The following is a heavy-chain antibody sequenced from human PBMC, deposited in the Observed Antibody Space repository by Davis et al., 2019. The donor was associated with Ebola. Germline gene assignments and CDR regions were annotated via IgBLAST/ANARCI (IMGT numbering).Heavy chain of an antibody. V-gene: IGHV3-64D*06. J-gene: IGHJ6*02. CDR1: GFTFSSYA. D-gene: IGHD2-2*01. Sequence: GESLKISCSASGFTFSSYAMHWVRQAPGKGLEYVSAISSNGGSTYYADSVKGRFTISRDNSKNTLYLQMSSLRAEDTAVYYCVKDTGYCISTSCYFDERYYYGMDVWGQGTTVTVSS. CDR2: ISSNGGST. CDR3: VKDTGYCISTSCYFDERYYYGMDV.